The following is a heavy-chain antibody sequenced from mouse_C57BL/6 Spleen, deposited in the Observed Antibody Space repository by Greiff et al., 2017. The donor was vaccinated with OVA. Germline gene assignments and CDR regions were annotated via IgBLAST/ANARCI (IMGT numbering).Heavy chain of an antibody. J-gene: IGHJ4*01. CDR2: ISSGSSTI. CDR3: ARTPYYDGYAMDY. CDR1: GFTFSDYG. Sequence: EVQLVESGGGLVKPGGSLKLSCAASGFTFSDYGMHWVRQAPEKGLEWVAYISSGSSTIYYADTVKGRFTISRDNAKNTLFLQMTSLRSEDTAMYYCARTPYYDGYAMDYWGQGTSVTVSS. V-gene: IGHV5-17*01. D-gene: IGHD1-1*01.